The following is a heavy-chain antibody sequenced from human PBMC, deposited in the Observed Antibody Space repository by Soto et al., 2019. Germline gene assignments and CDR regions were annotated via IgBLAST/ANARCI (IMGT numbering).Heavy chain of an antibody. Sequence: GGSLRLSCAASGFTFSSYAMNWVRQAPGKGLEWVSGISGSGGSTYYADSVKGRFTISRDNSKNTLYLQMNSLRTEDTAVYYCAKDKGITAQKYYFDYWAQGTLVTVSS. CDR1: GFTFSSYA. CDR3: AKDKGITAQKYYFDY. D-gene: IGHD6-13*01. J-gene: IGHJ4*02. CDR2: ISGSGGST. V-gene: IGHV3-23*01.